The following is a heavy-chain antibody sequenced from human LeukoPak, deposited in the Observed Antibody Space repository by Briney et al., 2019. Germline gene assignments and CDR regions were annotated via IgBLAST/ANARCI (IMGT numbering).Heavy chain of an antibody. Sequence: GGSLRLSCAASGFTFSSYSMNWVRQAPGKGLEWVSSISSSSSYIYYADSVKGRFTISRDNAKNSLYLQMNSLRAEDTAVYYCARSPYHYDSSGSYDYWGQGTVVTVSS. D-gene: IGHD3-22*01. V-gene: IGHV3-21*01. CDR3: ARSPYHYDSSGSYDY. CDR1: GFTFSSYS. J-gene: IGHJ4*02. CDR2: ISSSSSYI.